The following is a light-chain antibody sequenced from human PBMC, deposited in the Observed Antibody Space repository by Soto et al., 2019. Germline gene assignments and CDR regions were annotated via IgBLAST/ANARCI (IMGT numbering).Light chain of an antibody. CDR3: CSYAGSSLYV. Sequence: ALTQPASVSGSPGQSITISCTGTSSDVGSYNLVSWYQQHPGKAPKLMIYEVSKRPSGVSNRFSGSKSGNTASLTISGLQAEDEADYYCCSYAGSSLYVFGTGTKVTVL. CDR1: SSDVGSYNL. V-gene: IGLV2-23*02. CDR2: EVS. J-gene: IGLJ1*01.